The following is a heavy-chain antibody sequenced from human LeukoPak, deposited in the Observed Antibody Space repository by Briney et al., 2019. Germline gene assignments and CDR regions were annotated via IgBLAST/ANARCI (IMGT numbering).Heavy chain of an antibody. J-gene: IGHJ4*02. CDR2: ISGSGGST. Sequence: GGYLRLYCAASRFTSSSSAMSWVRQAPGKGLEWVSTISGSGGSTYSTDSVKGRFTISRDNSKSTLYLQMNSLRVEDTAIYYCAKGGPQFFDYWGQGTLVTVSS. CDR1: RFTSSSSA. V-gene: IGHV3-23*01. CDR3: AKGGPQFFDY. D-gene: IGHD5-24*01.